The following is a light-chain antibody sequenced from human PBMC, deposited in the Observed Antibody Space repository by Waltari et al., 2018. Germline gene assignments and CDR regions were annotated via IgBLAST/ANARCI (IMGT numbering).Light chain of an antibody. CDR1: QDISNH. J-gene: IGKJ5*01. Sequence: DIEMTQSPSSLSASVGAKVPITGRASQDISNHLSWFQQKPGKAPKLLIYDVSKLETGVASRFSGGGSRADFTLIINDVQPEDVATYYCQQYDSLTLLTFGQGTRL. CDR2: DVS. V-gene: IGKV1-33*01. CDR3: QQYDSLTLLT.